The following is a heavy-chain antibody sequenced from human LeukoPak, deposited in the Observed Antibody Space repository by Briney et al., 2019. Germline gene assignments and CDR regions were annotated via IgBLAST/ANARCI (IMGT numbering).Heavy chain of an antibody. CDR2: ISSSSSYT. Sequence: PGGSLRLSCAAPGFTFSDYYMSWLRQAPGKGLEWVSYISSSSSYTNYADSVKGRFTISRDNAKNSLYLQMNSLRAEDTAVYYCARDVENYYVTFDPWGQGTLVTVSS. CDR1: GFTFSDYY. V-gene: IGHV3-11*06. J-gene: IGHJ5*02. CDR3: ARDVENYYVTFDP. D-gene: IGHD3-10*02.